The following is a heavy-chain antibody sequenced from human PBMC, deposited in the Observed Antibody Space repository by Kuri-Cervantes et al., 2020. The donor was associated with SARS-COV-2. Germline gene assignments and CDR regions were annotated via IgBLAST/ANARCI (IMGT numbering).Heavy chain of an antibody. Sequence: GESLKISCAASGFTVSSNYMSWVRQAPGKGLEWVSVIYSVGSTYYADSVKGRFTISRDNSKNTLYLQMNSLRAEDTAVYYCATQPRGLWFGELEAFDIWGQGTMVTVSS. CDR1: GFTVSSNY. V-gene: IGHV3-53*01. D-gene: IGHD3-10*01. CDR3: ATQPRGLWFGELEAFDI. J-gene: IGHJ3*02. CDR2: IYSVGST.